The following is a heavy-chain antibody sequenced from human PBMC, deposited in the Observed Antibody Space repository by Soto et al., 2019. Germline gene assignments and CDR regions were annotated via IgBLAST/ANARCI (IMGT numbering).Heavy chain of an antibody. D-gene: IGHD3-10*01. V-gene: IGHV3-30*03. J-gene: IGHJ4*02. CDR2: ISYDGSDK. CDR1: GFPFTSYG. CDR3: VGGQYYFDY. Sequence: QVPLVESGGGVVQPGRSLRLSCAASGFPFTSYGMHWVREGPDKGLEWVAIISYDGSDKYYADSVKGRFTISRDNSENTLYLQMNSLRPEDTALYYCVGGQYYFDYRGQGTLVIVSS.